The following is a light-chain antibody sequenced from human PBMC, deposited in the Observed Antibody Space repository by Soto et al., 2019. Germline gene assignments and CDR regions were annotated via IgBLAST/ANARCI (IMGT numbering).Light chain of an antibody. CDR2: EVS. V-gene: IGLV2-14*01. J-gene: IGLJ1*01. CDR3: SSKRPDL. CDR1: SSGIRDYNY. Sequence: QSALTQPASVSGSPGQSITISCTGTSSGIRDYNYVSWYQQLPGNAPKLIMYEVSNRPSGISNRFSGSKSGNTASLTISGLQAEDEAYYYCSSKRPDLFGTGTKVTVL.